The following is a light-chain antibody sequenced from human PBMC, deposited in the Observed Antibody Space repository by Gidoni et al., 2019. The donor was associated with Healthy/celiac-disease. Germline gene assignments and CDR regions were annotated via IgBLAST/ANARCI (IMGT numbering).Light chain of an antibody. V-gene: IGKV1-33*01. CDR2: DAS. CDR1: QDISNY. Sequence: DIQMTYSPSSLSASVGDRVTITCQASQDISNYLNWYQQKPGKAPRLLIYDASNLETGVPSSFSGSGSGTDFTFTISSLQPEDIATYYCQQYGNLPLTFGGGTKVEIK. J-gene: IGKJ4*01. CDR3: QQYGNLPLT.